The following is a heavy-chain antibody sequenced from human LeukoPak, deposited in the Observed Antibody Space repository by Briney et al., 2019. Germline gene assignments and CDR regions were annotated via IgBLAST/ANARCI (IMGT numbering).Heavy chain of an antibody. V-gene: IGHV3-11*01. J-gene: IGHJ6*03. CDR2: ISSSGSNI. Sequence: GGSLRLSCAASGFTFSDYYMSWIRQAPGKGLEWVSYISSSGSNIYYADSVKGRFTISRDNAKNSLYLQMNSLRAEDTAVYYCARDSVLRHFDWLFPYYMDGWGKGTTVTISS. CDR1: GFTFSDYY. CDR3: ARDSVLRHFDWLFPYYMDG. D-gene: IGHD3-9*01.